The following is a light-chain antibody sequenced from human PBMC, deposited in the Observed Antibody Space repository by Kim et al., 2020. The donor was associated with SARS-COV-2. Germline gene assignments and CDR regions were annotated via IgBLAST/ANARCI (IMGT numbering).Light chain of an antibody. CDR1: QSVSSSY. V-gene: IGKV3-20*01. CDR3: QQYGSSPLFT. Sequence: EIVLTQSPGTMSLSPGERVTLSCRASQSVSSSYLAWYQQKPGQAPRLLIYGASSRATGIPDRFSGSGSGTDFTLTISRLEPEDFAVYYCQQYGSSPLFTFGPGTKVDIK. CDR2: GAS. J-gene: IGKJ3*01.